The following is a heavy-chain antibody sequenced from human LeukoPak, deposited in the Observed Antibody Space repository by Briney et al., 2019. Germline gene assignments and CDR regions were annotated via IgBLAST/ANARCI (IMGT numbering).Heavy chain of an antibody. CDR1: GFTVSSNY. J-gene: IGHJ5*02. D-gene: IGHD6-19*01. Sequence: SGGSLRLSCAASGFTVSSNYMSWVRQAPGKGLEWVSVIYSGGSTYYADSVKGRFTISRDNSKNTLYLQMNSLRAEDTAVYYCARDPAAVGWFDPWGQGTLVTVSS. V-gene: IGHV3-66*01. CDR2: IYSGGST. CDR3: ARDPAAVGWFDP.